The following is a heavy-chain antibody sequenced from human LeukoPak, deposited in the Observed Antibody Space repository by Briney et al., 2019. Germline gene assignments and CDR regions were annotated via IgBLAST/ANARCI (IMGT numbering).Heavy chain of an antibody. CDR3: ARDPTPRYWYFDL. V-gene: IGHV3-11*01. D-gene: IGHD1-14*01. CDR1: GFTFSDYY. Sequence: PGGSLRLSCAASGFTFSDYYMTWIRQAPGKGLEWVSYISSSGSTIYDADSVKGRFTISRDNAKNSLYLQMNSLRAEDTAVYYCARDPTPRYWYFDLWGRGTLVTVSS. CDR2: ISSSGSTI. J-gene: IGHJ2*01.